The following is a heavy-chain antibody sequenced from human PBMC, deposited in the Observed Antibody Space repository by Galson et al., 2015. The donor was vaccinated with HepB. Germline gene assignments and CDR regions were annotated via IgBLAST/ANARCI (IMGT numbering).Heavy chain of an antibody. CDR2: IIPIFGTA. J-gene: IGHJ2*01. Sequence: SVKVSCKASGGTFSSYAISWVRQAPGQGLEWMGGIIPIFGTANYAQKFQGRVTITADESTSTAYMELSSLRSEDTAVYYCAREGVLMVYGGWYFDLWGRGTLVTVSS. V-gene: IGHV1-69*13. CDR1: GGTFSSYA. CDR3: AREGVLMVYGGWYFDL. D-gene: IGHD2-8*01.